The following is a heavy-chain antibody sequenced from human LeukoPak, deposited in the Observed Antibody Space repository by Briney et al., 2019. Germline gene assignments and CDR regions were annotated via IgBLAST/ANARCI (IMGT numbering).Heavy chain of an antibody. CDR3: ARGNSGWYYFDY. V-gene: IGHV3-74*01. J-gene: IGHJ4*02. Sequence: GGSLRLSCAASGFTFTTYWMHWVRQAPGKGLVWVSHINSDGSITSYADSVKGRFTISRDNAKNTLYLQMNSLRAEDTAVYYCARGNSGWYYFDYWGQGTLVTVSS. CDR2: INSDGSIT. CDR1: GFTFTTYW. D-gene: IGHD6-19*01.